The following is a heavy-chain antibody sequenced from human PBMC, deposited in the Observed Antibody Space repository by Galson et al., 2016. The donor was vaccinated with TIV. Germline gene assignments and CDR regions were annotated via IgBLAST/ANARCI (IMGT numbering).Heavy chain of an antibody. J-gene: IGHJ6*02. D-gene: IGHD1-1*01. Sequence: SLRLSCASSGLSVSKNYMTWVRQAPGKGLEWVSLISDKGSTYYSDAVRGRFTTSRDNSKNILYLQMSSLRPEDTAVYYCARDRQLDAYYYYYYYGMDVWG. CDR3: ARDRQLDAYYYYYYYGMDV. V-gene: IGHV3-66*03. CDR1: GLSVSKNY. CDR2: ISDKGST.